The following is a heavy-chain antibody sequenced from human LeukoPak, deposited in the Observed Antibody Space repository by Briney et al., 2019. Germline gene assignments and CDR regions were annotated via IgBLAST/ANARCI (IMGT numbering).Heavy chain of an antibody. CDR1: GGSISSGSYY. J-gene: IGHJ6*03. V-gene: IGHV4-61*02. CDR2: IYTSGST. D-gene: IGHD3-10*01. CDR3: ARDRRDMARGINIVRQYNYYYYMDV. Sequence: PSQTLSLTCTVSGGSISSGSYYWSWIRQPAGKGLEWIGRIYTSGSTNYNPSLKSRVTISVDTSKNQFSLKLSSVTAADTAVYYCARDRRDMARGINIVRQYNYYYYMDVWGKGTTVTISS.